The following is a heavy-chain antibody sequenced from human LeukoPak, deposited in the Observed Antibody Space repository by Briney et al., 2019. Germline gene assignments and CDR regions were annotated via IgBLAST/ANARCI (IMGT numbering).Heavy chain of an antibody. CDR2: IKGDGSST. V-gene: IGHV3-74*01. J-gene: IGHJ4*02. Sequence: GGSLRLSCAASGFTFSTYWMHWVRQAPGKGLVWVARIKGDGSSTIYADSVKGRFTISRDNSKNTLYLQTSSLKAEDTAVYYCARASTTVPNLLDHWGRGTLVTVSS. CDR3: ARASTTVPNLLDH. CDR1: GFTFSTYW. D-gene: IGHD4-17*01.